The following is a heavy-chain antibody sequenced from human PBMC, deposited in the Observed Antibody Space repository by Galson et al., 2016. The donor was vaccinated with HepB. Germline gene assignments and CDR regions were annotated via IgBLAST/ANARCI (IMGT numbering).Heavy chain of an antibody. V-gene: IGHV3-48*01. CDR3: ARAREYTRTIGRMDV. Sequence: SLRLSCAASGFTFSDYSMNWVRQAPGKGLEWVAYICCGSSTIYYADSVKGRFTNSRDNAKNSLYLQMNSLRAEDTAVYYCARAREYTRTIGRMDVWGQGTLVTASS. CDR1: GFTFSDYS. CDR2: ICCGSSTI. J-gene: IGHJ4*02. D-gene: IGHD6-6*01.